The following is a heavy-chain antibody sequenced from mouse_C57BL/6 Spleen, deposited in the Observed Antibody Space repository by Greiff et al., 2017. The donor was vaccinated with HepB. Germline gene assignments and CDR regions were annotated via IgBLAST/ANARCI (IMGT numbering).Heavy chain of an antibody. CDR1: GYTFTSYW. Sequence: QVHVKQPGAELVKPGASVKVSCKASGYTFTSYWMHWVKQRPGQGLEWIGRIHPSDSDTNYNQKFKGKATLTVDKSSSTAYMQLSSLTSEDSAVYYCAIEDSSGHYYAMDYWGQGTSVTVSS. CDR3: AIEDSSGHYYAMDY. V-gene: IGHV1-74*01. CDR2: IHPSDSDT. J-gene: IGHJ4*01. D-gene: IGHD3-2*02.